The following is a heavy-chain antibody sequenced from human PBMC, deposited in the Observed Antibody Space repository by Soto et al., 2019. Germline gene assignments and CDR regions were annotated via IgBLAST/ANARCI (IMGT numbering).Heavy chain of an antibody. J-gene: IGHJ6*03. CDR1: GGSISSSSYY. CDR3: ARHGYYYGSGNDMDV. D-gene: IGHD3-10*01. Sequence: QLQLQESGPGLVKPSETLSLTCTASGGSISSSSYYWAWIRQPPGKGLEWIGSIHYSGSTYYSPSLRRRVTMSVDTAKNQFSLRLTSVTAADTSVYYCARHGYYYGSGNDMDVWGKGTTVTVSS. CDR2: IHYSGST. V-gene: IGHV4-39*01.